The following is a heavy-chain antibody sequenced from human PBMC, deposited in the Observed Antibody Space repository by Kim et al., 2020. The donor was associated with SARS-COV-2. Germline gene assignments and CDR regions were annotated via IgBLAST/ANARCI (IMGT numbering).Heavy chain of an antibody. Sequence: YAESVKGRFTISRDDYKSIAYLQMNSLKTEDTAVYYCTTGSSSALDAFDIWGQGTMVTVSS. J-gene: IGHJ3*02. CDR3: TTGSSSALDAFDI. V-gene: IGHV3-49*02. D-gene: IGHD6-6*01.